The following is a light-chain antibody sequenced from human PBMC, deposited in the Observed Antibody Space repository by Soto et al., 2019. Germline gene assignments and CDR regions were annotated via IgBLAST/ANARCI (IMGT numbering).Light chain of an antibody. CDR3: SSYAGSNNLV. Sequence: QSALTQPPSASGSPGQSVTISCTGTSSDVGGYNYVSWYQQHPGKAPKLMIYEVSKRPSGVPDRFSGSKSGNTASLTVSGLQAEDEADYYFSSYAGSNNLVFCGGTKLTVL. V-gene: IGLV2-8*01. CDR1: SSDVGGYNY. J-gene: IGLJ2*01. CDR2: EVS.